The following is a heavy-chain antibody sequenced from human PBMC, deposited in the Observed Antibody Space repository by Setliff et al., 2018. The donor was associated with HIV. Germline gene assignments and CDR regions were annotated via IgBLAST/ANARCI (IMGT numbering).Heavy chain of an antibody. CDR2: IHHSGST. CDR3: ARGQLRYLANDYYFDY. J-gene: IGHJ4*02. D-gene: IGHD3-9*01. CDR1: GGSISRSNYV. Sequence: PSETLSLTCTLAGGSISRSNYVWGWIRQPPGKGLEWIGEIHHSGSTNSNPSLKSRVTISLDTSMNQFSLKLSSVTAADTAVYYCARGQLRYLANDYYFDYWGQGTLVTVSS. V-gene: IGHV4-39*07.